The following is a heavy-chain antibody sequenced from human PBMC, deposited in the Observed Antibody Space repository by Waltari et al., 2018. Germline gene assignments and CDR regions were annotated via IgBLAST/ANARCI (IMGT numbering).Heavy chain of an antibody. V-gene: IGHV4-38-2*01. Sequence: QVQLQESGPGLVKPSETLSLTCAVPGYSISSGYYWGWIRQPPGKGLEWIGSIYHSGSTYYNPSLKSRVTISVDTSKNQFSLKLSSVTAADTAVYYCALMATIYYFDYWGQGTLVTVSS. D-gene: IGHD5-12*01. CDR1: GYSISSGYY. J-gene: IGHJ4*02. CDR2: IYHSGST. CDR3: ALMATIYYFDY.